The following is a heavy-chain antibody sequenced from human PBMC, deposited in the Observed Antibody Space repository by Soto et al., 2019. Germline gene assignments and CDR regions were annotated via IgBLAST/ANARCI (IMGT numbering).Heavy chain of an antibody. CDR2: IKSDGSST. J-gene: IGHJ4*02. Sequence: GGSLRLSCAASGFTFSSYWMHWVRQAPGKGLVWVSRIKSDGSSTNYADSVKGRFTISRDNAKNCLYLQMSSLRVEDTGVHYCAGDDWGPAHIRGQGTPVTVSS. CDR1: GFTFSSYW. D-gene: IGHD2-2*01. CDR3: AGDDWGPAHI. V-gene: IGHV3-74*01.